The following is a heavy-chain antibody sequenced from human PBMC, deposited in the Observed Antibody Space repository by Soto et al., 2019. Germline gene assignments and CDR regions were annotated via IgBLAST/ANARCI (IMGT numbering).Heavy chain of an antibody. Sequence: GGSLRLSCAASGFTFSSYGMHWVRQAPGKGLEWVAVIWYDGSNKYYADSVKGRFTISRDNSKNTLYLQMNSLRAEDTAVYYCARETSYSSGWYGMDVWGQGTTVTVS. CDR3: ARETSYSSGWYGMDV. CDR2: IWYDGSNK. J-gene: IGHJ6*02. D-gene: IGHD6-19*01. CDR1: GFTFSSYG. V-gene: IGHV3-33*01.